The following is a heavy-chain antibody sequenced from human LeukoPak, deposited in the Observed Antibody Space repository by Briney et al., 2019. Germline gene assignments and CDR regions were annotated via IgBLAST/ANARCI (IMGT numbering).Heavy chain of an antibody. V-gene: IGHV3-30*19. CDR2: ISYDGSNK. Sequence: GGSLRLSCAASGFTFSSYGMHWVRQAPGKGLEWVAVISYDGSNKYYADSVKGRFTISRDNSKNTLYLQMNSLRAEDTAVYYCAREADTMIRWAFDIWGQGTMVTVSS. J-gene: IGHJ3*02. CDR3: AREADTMIRWAFDI. CDR1: GFTFSSYG. D-gene: IGHD3-22*01.